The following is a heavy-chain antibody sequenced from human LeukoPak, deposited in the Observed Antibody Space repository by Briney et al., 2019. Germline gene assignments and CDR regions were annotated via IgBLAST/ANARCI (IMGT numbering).Heavy chain of an antibody. CDR2: IYYSGST. J-gene: IGHJ4*02. V-gene: IGHV4-39*07. Sequence: PSETLSLTCTVSGGSISSSSYYWGWIRQPPGKGLEWIGSIYYSGSTYYNPSLKSRVTISVDTSKNQFSLKLSSVTAADTAVYYCASKGTSGCDPISSPLDYWGQGTLVTVSS. CDR3: ASKGTSGCDPISSPLDY. CDR1: GGSISSSSYY. D-gene: IGHD5-12*01.